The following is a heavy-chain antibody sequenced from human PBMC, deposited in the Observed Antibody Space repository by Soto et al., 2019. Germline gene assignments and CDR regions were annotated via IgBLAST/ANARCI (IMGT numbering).Heavy chain of an antibody. CDR1: GGSISGTTYS. D-gene: IGHD6-13*01. Sequence: SETLSLTCAVSGGSISGTTYSWSWIRQPPGKGLEWIGYIYDSGNTYYNPSLKSQFSISVDRSKNQFSLKLSSVTAADTAVYYCARGQGAAAGHSNFDFWGQGALVTVSS. J-gene: IGHJ4*02. CDR3: ARGQGAAAGHSNFDF. V-gene: IGHV4-30-2*01. CDR2: IYDSGNT.